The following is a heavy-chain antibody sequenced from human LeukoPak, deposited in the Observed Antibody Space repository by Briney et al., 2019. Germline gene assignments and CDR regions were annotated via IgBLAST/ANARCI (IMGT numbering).Heavy chain of an antibody. V-gene: IGHV5-51*01. CDR1: EYSFATYW. J-gene: IGHJ4*02. D-gene: IGHD1-26*01. CDR2: IYPSDSDT. Sequence: GESLKISCQGSEYSFATYWIAWLRPMPGKGLEWMGIIYPSDSDTRYSPSFQGQVTISADKSIKTAYLQWSSLKASDTAMYYCARPLQGIVGATGFDYWGQGTLVTVSS. CDR3: ARPLQGIVGATGFDY.